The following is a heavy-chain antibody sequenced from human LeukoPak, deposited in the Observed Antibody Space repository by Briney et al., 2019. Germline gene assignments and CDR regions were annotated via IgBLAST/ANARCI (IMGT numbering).Heavy chain of an antibody. CDR3: ASMWHDF. CDR1: GFTFTSFW. Sequence: LAGGSLRLSCAASGFTFTSFWMSWVRQAPGKGLVWVSRINNDGSGTNYADSVKGRFTISRDNAKNSLYLQMNGLRTEDSALYYCASMWHDFWGQGTLVTVSS. CDR2: INNDGSGT. V-gene: IGHV3-74*01. D-gene: IGHD2-21*01. J-gene: IGHJ4*02.